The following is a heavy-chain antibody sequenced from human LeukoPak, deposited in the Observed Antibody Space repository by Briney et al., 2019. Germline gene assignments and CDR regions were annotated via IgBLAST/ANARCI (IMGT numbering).Heavy chain of an antibody. Sequence: GGSLRLSCAASGLTFSSYAMSWVRQAPGKGLEWVSVISGSGGSTNYAESVKDRFTISRDNSKNTLYLQMNSLRAEDTAVYYCAKDRGIAGRPAFDFWGQGTLVTVSS. CDR3: AKDRGIAGRPAFDF. CDR1: GLTFSSYA. CDR2: ISGSGGST. D-gene: IGHD6-6*01. V-gene: IGHV3-23*01. J-gene: IGHJ4*02.